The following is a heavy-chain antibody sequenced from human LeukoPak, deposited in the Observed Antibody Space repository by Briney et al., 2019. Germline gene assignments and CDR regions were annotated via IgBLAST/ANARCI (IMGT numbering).Heavy chain of an antibody. Sequence: GRSLRLSCAASGFTFSSYGMHWVRQAPGKGLEWVAVIWYDGSNKYYADSVKGRFTISRDNSKNTLYLQMNSLRAEDTAVYYCARDLSHCSGGSCYSAHFDYWGLGTQVTVSS. J-gene: IGHJ4*02. D-gene: IGHD2-15*01. CDR1: GFTFSSYG. CDR3: ARDLSHCSGGSCYSAHFDY. V-gene: IGHV3-33*01. CDR2: IWYDGSNK.